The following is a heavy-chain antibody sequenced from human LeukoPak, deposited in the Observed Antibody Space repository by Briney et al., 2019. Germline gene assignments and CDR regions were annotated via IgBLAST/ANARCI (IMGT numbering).Heavy chain of an antibody. CDR2: INSDGSST. J-gene: IGHJ4*02. CDR3: ARSYYYDSSGYYPFDY. V-gene: IGHV3-74*01. Sequence: GGSLRLSCAASEFTFSHYWMHWVRQAPGKGLVWVSRINSDGSSTSYADSVKGRFTISRDNAKNTLYLQMNSLRAEDTAVYYCARSYYYDSSGYYPFDYWGQGTLVTVSS. CDR1: EFTFSHYW. D-gene: IGHD3-22*01.